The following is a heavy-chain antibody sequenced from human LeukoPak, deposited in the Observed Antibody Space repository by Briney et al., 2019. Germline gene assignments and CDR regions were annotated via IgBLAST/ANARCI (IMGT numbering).Heavy chain of an antibody. J-gene: IGHJ2*01. CDR2: ISYDGSNK. V-gene: IGHV3-30-3*01. D-gene: IGHD6-19*01. CDR3: ARDIGLAVAGRNREGSFDL. CDR1: GFTFSSYA. Sequence: GGSLRLSCAASGFTFSSYAMHWVRQAPGKGLEWVAVISYDGSNKYYADSVKGRFTISRDNSKNTLYLQMNSLRAEDTAVYYCARDIGLAVAGRNREGSFDLWGRGTLVTVSS.